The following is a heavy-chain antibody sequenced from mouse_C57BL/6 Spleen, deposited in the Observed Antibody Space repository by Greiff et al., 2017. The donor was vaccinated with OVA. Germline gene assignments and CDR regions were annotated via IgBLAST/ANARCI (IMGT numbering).Heavy chain of an antibody. Sequence: VQLQESGPELVKPGASVKISCKASGYAFSSSWMNWVKQRPGKGLEWIGRIYPGDGDTNYNGKFKGKATLTADKSSSTAYMQLSSLTSEDSAVYFCAPLITTVVDYAMDYWGQGTSVTVSS. V-gene: IGHV1-82*01. CDR2: IYPGDGDT. D-gene: IGHD1-1*01. CDR1: GYAFSSSW. CDR3: APLITTVVDYAMDY. J-gene: IGHJ4*01.